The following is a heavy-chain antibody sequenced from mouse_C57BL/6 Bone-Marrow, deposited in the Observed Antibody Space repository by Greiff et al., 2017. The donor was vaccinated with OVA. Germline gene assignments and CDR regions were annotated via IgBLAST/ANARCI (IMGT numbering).Heavy chain of an antibody. CDR1: GYTFTNYW. CDR2: IYPGGGYT. D-gene: IGHD1-1*01. Sequence: QVQLQQSGAELVRPGTSVKMSCKASGYTFTNYWIGWAKQRPGHGLEWIGDIYPGGGYTNYNEKFKGKATLTADKSSSTAYMQFSSLTSEDPAIYYCARVGGLYGSRHYNWGQGTTLTVSS. V-gene: IGHV1-63*01. J-gene: IGHJ2*01. CDR3: ARVGGLYGSRHYN.